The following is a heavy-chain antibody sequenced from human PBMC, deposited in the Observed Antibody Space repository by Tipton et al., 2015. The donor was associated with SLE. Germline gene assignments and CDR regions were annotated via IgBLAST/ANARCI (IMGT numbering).Heavy chain of an antibody. CDR3: ARGSDGEYVRYFDV. D-gene: IGHD4-17*01. Sequence: LRLSCTVPGGSISFDYWSWIRQSAGGGLEWIGRIYSSGDRDYNPSLRSRVTMSIDASQNRVSLRLKSVSAADTAVYYCARGSDGEYVRYFDVWGPGTLVTVSS. CDR2: IYSSGDR. V-gene: IGHV4-4*07. J-gene: IGHJ2*01. CDR1: GGSISFDY.